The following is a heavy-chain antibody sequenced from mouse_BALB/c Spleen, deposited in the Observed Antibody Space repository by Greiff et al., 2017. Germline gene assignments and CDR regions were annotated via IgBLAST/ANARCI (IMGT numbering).Heavy chain of an antibody. CDR2: SRNKANDYTT. Sequence: EVKVVESGGGLVQPGGSLRLSCATSGFTFSDFYMEWVRQPPGKRLEWIAASRNKANDYTTEYSASVKGRFIVSRDTSQSILYLQMNALRAEDTAIYYCARETIYYGNYYAMDYWGQGTSVTVSS. V-gene: IGHV7-1*02. CDR1: GFTFSDFY. D-gene: IGHD2-1*01. J-gene: IGHJ4*01. CDR3: ARETIYYGNYYAMDY.